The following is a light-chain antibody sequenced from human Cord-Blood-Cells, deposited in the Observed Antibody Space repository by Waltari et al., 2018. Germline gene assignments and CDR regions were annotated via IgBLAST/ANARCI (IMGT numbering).Light chain of an antibody. CDR3: RQANSIPYT. Sequence: DIQMTQSPSSVSASVGARVTITCRASQGISSWLAWYQQKPVNAPKRLSYAASRLQREVASRFSGSGSGTDLTLTISTLQPEDFGTYCRRQANSIPYTCGPGTKLEI. CDR2: AAS. CDR1: QGISSW. V-gene: IGKV1-12*01. J-gene: IGKJ2*01.